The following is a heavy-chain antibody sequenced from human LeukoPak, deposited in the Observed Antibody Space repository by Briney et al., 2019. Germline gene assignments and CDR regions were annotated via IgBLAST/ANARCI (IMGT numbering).Heavy chain of an antibody. CDR3: ASTKPARIVGATYHFDY. CDR2: INSDGSST. D-gene: IGHD1-26*01. V-gene: IGHV3-74*01. J-gene: IGHJ4*02. Sequence: PGGSLRLSCAASGFTFSSYWMHWVRQAPGKGLVWVSRINSDGSSTSYADSVKGRFTISRDNAKNTLYLQMNSLRSEDTAVYYCASTKPARIVGATYHFDYWGQGTLVTVSS. CDR1: GFTFSSYW.